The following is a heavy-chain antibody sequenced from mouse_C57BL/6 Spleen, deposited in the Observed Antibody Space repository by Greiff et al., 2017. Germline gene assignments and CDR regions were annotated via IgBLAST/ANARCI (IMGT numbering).Heavy chain of an antibody. V-gene: IGHV2-9-1*01. CDR1: GFSLTSYA. Sequence: VQLVESGPGLVAPSQSLSITCTVSGFSLTSYAISWVRQPPGKGLEWLGVIWTGGGTNYNSALKSRLSISKDNSKSQVFLKMNSLQTDDTARYYCASLTGKGGYAMDYWGQGTSVTVSS. J-gene: IGHJ4*01. D-gene: IGHD4-1*01. CDR3: ASLTGKGGYAMDY. CDR2: IWTGGGT.